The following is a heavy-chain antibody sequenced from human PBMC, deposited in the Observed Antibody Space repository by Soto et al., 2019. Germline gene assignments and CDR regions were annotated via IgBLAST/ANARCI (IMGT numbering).Heavy chain of an antibody. CDR3: AKLGRVVIAAHLDY. V-gene: IGHV3-23*01. J-gene: IGHJ4*02. D-gene: IGHD2-15*01. CDR1: GFTFNSYA. Sequence: EVQLLESGGGLVQPGGSLRLSCAASGFTFNSYAMSWVRQAPGKGLEWVSTIIGSGGSIYYAASVRGRFTISRDNSKNTMYLQMNSLRAEDTAVYYCAKLGRVVIAAHLDYWGQGTLVTVSS. CDR2: IIGSGGSI.